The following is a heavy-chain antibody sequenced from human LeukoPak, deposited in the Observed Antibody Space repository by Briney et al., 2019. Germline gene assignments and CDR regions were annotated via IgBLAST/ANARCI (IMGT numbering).Heavy chain of an antibody. CDR3: ARALCSSTSCYEVVGY. Sequence: VASVKVSCKASGYTFTSYGIRWVRQAPGQGLEGMGWISAYNGNTNYAQKLQGRVTMTTDTSTSTAYMELRSLRSDDTAVYYCARALCSSTSCYEVVGYWGQGTLVTVSS. J-gene: IGHJ4*02. CDR2: ISAYNGNT. V-gene: IGHV1-18*01. CDR1: GYTFTSYG. D-gene: IGHD2-2*01.